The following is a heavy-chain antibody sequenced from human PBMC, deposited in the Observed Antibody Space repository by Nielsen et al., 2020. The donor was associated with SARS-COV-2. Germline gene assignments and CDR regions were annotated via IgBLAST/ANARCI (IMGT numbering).Heavy chain of an antibody. CDR1: GGSITAHY. CDR3: ARSAAYYDFWSGYSLDS. J-gene: IGHJ4*02. CDR2: IFYSGST. Sequence: SETLSLTCTVSGGSITAHYWSWIRQPPGKRLEYIGYIFYSGSTYYNPSLKSRLTISVDTSKNQFSLNLRSVTAADTAVYYCARSAAYYDFWSGYSLDSWGQGTLVTVSS. V-gene: IGHV4-59*08. D-gene: IGHD3-3*01.